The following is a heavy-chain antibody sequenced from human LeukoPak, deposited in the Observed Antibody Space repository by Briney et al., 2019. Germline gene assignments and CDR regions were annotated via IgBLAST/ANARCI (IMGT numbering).Heavy chain of an antibody. D-gene: IGHD2-15*01. V-gene: IGHV1-3*01. CDR1: GYTFTSYA. Sequence: ASVKVSCKASGYTFTSYAMHWVRQAPGQRLEWMGWINAGNGNTKYSQKFQGRVTITRDTSASTAYMELSSLRSEDTAVYYCARDRRYCSGGSCYRGMDVWGQGTTVTVSS. J-gene: IGHJ6*02. CDR3: ARDRRYCSGGSCYRGMDV. CDR2: INAGNGNT.